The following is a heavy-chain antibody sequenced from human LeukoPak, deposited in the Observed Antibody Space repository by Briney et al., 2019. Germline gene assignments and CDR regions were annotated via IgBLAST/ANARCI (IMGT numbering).Heavy chain of an antibody. Sequence: GGSLRLSCAASGFTFSDYYMSWVRQAPGKGLEWVSYISSSGSTIYYADSVKGRFTISRDNAKNSLYLQMNSLRPEDTAVYYCAKGIAAPSYYYYGMDVWGQGTTVTVSS. CDR2: ISSSGSTI. CDR1: GFTFSDYY. J-gene: IGHJ6*02. CDR3: AKGIAAPSYYYYGMDV. V-gene: IGHV3-11*04. D-gene: IGHD6-6*01.